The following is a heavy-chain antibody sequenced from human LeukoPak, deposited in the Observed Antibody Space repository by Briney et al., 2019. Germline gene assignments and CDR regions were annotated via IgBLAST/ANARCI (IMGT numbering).Heavy chain of an antibody. CDR3: ARDRNNWNYDGGYFDY. D-gene: IGHD1-7*01. V-gene: IGHV3-74*01. Sequence: GGSLRLSCAASGFDFSSNWMHWVRHAPGQGLVWVSRIKGDGISTNYADSVKGRFTISRDIAKNTLYLQMNSLRAEDTAVYYCARDRNNWNYDGGYFDYWGQGTLVTVSS. J-gene: IGHJ4*02. CDR1: GFDFSSNW. CDR2: IKGDGIST.